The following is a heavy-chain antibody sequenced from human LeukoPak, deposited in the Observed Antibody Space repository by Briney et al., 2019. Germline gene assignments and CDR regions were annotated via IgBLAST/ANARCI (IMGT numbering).Heavy chain of an antibody. D-gene: IGHD2-15*01. CDR3: AKNGDRGAYCSGGSCYPYYYYYIDV. J-gene: IGHJ6*03. Sequence: GGSLRLSCAASGFTFSNYWMHWVRQAPGKGLVWASRLNSDGSSTNYADSVKGRFTISRDNAKNTLYLQMNSLRAEDTAIYYCAKNGDRGAYCSGGSCYPYYYYYIDVWGKGTTVTISS. CDR2: LNSDGSST. V-gene: IGHV3-74*01. CDR1: GFTFSNYW.